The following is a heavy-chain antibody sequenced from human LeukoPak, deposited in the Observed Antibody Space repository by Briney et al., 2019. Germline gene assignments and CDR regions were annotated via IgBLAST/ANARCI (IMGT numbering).Heavy chain of an antibody. Sequence: GGSLRFSCEASGFTFSSYDMHWVRQATGRGLEWVSAIDSVSNTYYPGSVKGRFTISRENAKNSVYLQMNSLRAGDTAVYYCTLSYGRGFNYYYGMDVWGQGTTVTVSS. CDR3: TLSYGRGFNYYYGMDV. CDR1: GFTFSSYD. J-gene: IGHJ6*02. D-gene: IGHD5-18*01. CDR2: IDSVSNT. V-gene: IGHV3-13*01.